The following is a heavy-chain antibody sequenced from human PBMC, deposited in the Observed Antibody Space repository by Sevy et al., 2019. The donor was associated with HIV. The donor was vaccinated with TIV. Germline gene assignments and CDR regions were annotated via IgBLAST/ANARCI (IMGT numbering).Heavy chain of an antibody. CDR1: GGSINNYY. CDR3: ARLRFWSSSSGSTNYFDY. J-gene: IGHJ4*02. CDR2: ISYSGTT. V-gene: IGHV4-59*08. Sequence: SETLSLTCTVSGGSINNYYWSWIRQSPGKVLEWIGYISYSGTTNYNPSLKSRVTISVDTSKNQFSLKLSSVTAADTAVYYCARLRFWSSSSGSTNYFDYWGQGTLVTVSS. D-gene: IGHD6-6*01.